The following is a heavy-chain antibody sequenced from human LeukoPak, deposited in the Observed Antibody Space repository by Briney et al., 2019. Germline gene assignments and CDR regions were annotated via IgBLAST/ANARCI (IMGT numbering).Heavy chain of an antibody. D-gene: IGHD2-15*01. CDR1: GYTFTSYD. J-gene: IGHJ4*02. CDR2: INPNSGGT. V-gene: IGHV1-2*06. Sequence: GASVKVSCKASGYTFTSYDINWLRQAPGQGLEWMGRINPNSGGTNYAQKFQGRVTMTRDTSISTAYMELSRLRSDDTAVYYCAPGGSDYFDYWGQGTLVTVSS. CDR3: APGGSDYFDY.